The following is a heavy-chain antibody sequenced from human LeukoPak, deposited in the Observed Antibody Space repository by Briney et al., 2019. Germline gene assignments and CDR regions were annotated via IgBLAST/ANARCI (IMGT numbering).Heavy chain of an antibody. Sequence: GESLKISCKGSGYSFTSHWIGWVRQMPGKGLEWMGIVNPDDYDTIYSPSFQGQVTISADEPITTAYLQWSSLKASDTAMYYCARLRWPRGGRSSFDYWGQGALVTVSS. D-gene: IGHD3-10*01. CDR2: VNPDDYDT. CDR3: ARLRWPRGGRSSFDY. V-gene: IGHV5-51*01. J-gene: IGHJ4*02. CDR1: GYSFTSHW.